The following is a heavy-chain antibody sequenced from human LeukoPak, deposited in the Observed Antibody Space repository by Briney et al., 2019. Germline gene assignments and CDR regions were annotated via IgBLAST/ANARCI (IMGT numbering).Heavy chain of an antibody. CDR3: ARVTCRLGVCDY. Sequence: SETLSLTCAVYGGSFSGYYWGWIRQPPGKGLEWIGNIYHSGNTYYKPSLKSRVTISVDTSKNQFSLKLSSVTAADTAVYYCARVTCRLGVCDYWGQGTLVTVSS. CDR2: IYHSGNT. J-gene: IGHJ4*02. V-gene: IGHV4-34*01. D-gene: IGHD2-8*01. CDR1: GGSFSGYY.